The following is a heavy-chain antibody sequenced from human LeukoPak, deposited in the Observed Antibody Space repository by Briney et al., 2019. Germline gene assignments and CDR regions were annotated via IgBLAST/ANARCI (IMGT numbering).Heavy chain of an antibody. V-gene: IGHV3-30-3*01. CDR1: GFTFSSYA. J-gene: IGHJ6*02. CDR3: ARSYDFWSGSSMDV. D-gene: IGHD3-3*01. CDR2: ISYDGSNK. Sequence: PGGSLRFSCAASGFTFSSYAMHWVRQAPGKGLEWVAVISYDGSNKYYADSVKGRFTISRDNSKNTLYLQMNSLRAEDTAVYYCARSYDFWSGSSMDVWGQGTTVTVSS.